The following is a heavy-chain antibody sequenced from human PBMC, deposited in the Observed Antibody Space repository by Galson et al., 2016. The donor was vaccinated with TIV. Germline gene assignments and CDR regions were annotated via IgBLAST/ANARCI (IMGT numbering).Heavy chain of an antibody. J-gene: IGHJ3*01. Sequence: SLRLSCAASGFTFSGYAMSWVRQAPGKGLEWVSVVTGRSRSTHYADSVRGRFTISRDNSRNTLSLQMNSLRVEDTAVCCCARTTPPPVSSNGWNDAFDFWGQGTIVTVSS. CDR2: VTGRSRST. CDR3: ARTTPPPVSSNGWNDAFDF. CDR1: GFTFSGYA. V-gene: IGHV3-23*01. D-gene: IGHD6-19*01.